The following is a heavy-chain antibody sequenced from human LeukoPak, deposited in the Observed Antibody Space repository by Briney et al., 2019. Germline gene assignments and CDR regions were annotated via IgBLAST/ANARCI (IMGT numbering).Heavy chain of an antibody. CDR2: ISVSGIST. D-gene: IGHD3-22*01. J-gene: IGHJ5*02. CDR3: AKSSSGTDNPVGFYA. CDR1: GFTFSSYA. Sequence: PGGSLRLSCAASGFTFSSYAMSWVRQAPGKGLEWVSTISVSGISTYYADSGKGRFTISRDNSKNTLYLQMNSLRGEETAVYYCAKSSSGTDNPVGFYAWSEGPLVTVSS. V-gene: IGHV3-23*01.